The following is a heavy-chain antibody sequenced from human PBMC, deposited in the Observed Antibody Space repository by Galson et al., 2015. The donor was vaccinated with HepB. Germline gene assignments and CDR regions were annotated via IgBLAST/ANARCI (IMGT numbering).Heavy chain of an antibody. CDR2: ISSNGGST. CDR1: GFTFSSYA. J-gene: IGHJ4*02. CDR3: ARGVYSRY. Sequence: SLRLSCAASGFTFSSYAMHWVRQAPGKGLEYVSAISSNGGSTYYANSVKGRFTISRDNSKNTLYLQMGSLRAEDMAVYYCARGVYSRYWGQGTLVTVSS. V-gene: IGHV3-64*01. D-gene: IGHD6-6*01.